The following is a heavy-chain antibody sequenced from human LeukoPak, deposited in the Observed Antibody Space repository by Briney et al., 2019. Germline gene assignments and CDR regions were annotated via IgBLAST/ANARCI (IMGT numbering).Heavy chain of an antibody. CDR1: GFTFSSYG. CDR3: AKERSHLINYFDY. J-gene: IGHJ4*02. CDR2: ISYDGSNK. V-gene: IGHV3-30*18. Sequence: AGRSLRLSCAASGFTFSSYGMHWVRQAPGKGLEWVAVISYDGSNKYYADSVKGRFTISRDNSKNTLYLQMNSLRAEGTAVYYCAKERSHLINYFDYWGQGTLVTVSS. D-gene: IGHD3-16*01.